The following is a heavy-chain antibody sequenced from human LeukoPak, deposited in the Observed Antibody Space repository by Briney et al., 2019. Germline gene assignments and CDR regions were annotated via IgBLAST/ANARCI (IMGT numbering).Heavy chain of an antibody. CDR1: GGSISSYY. V-gene: IGHV4-59*08. D-gene: IGHD4-17*01. J-gene: IGHJ6*02. CDR3: ARLYGDYPTGGMDV. Sequence: SETLSLTCTVSGGSISSYYWSWIRQPPGKGLEWIGYIYYSGSTNYNPSLKSRVTISVDTSKNQFSLKLSSVTAADTAVYYCARLYGDYPTGGMDVWGQGTTVTVSS. CDR2: IYYSGST.